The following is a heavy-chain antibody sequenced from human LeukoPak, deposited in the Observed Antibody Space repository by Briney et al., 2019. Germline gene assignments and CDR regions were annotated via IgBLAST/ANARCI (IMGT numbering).Heavy chain of an antibody. J-gene: IGHJ4*02. Sequence: QPGGSLRLSCAASGFTFSSYSMNWVRQAPGRGLEWVSSVKSRFTISRDNATSSLFLPMHSLRDEDTAAYYCARGEKSGDYWGQGTLVTVSS. CDR3: ARGEKSGDY. CDR1: GFTFSSYS. D-gene: IGHD5-24*01. V-gene: IGHV3-48*02.